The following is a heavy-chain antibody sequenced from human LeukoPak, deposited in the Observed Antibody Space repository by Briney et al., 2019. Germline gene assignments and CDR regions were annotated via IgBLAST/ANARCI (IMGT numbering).Heavy chain of an antibody. V-gene: IGHV1-2*02. J-gene: IGHJ5*02. D-gene: IGHD3-10*01. CDR3: ARVGGSGSYRSNWFDP. CDR2: INPNSGGT. Sequence: ASVKVSCKASGYTFTGYYVHWVRQAPGQGLEWMGWINPNSGGTNYAQKFQGRVTMTRDTSISTAYMELSRLRSDDTAVYYCARVGGSGSYRSNWFDPWGQGTLVTVSS. CDR1: GYTFTGYY.